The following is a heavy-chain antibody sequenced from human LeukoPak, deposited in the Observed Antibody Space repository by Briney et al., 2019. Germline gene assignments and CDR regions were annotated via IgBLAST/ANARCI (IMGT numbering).Heavy chain of an antibody. Sequence: SETLSLTCTVSGDSISTSNSYWGWIRQPPGKGLEWIGSIYYSGNTYYNPSLKSRVTISVDTSKNQFSLKLSSVTAADTAVYYCAIIGYGSGSKTFDYWGQGTLVTVSS. J-gene: IGHJ4*02. D-gene: IGHD3-10*01. V-gene: IGHV4-39*01. CDR3: AIIGYGSGSKTFDY. CDR2: IYYSGNT. CDR1: GDSISTSNSY.